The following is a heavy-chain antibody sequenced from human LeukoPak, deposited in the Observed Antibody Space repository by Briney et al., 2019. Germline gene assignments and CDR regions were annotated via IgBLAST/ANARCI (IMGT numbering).Heavy chain of an antibody. D-gene: IGHD1-26*01. CDR2: ISYDGSNK. V-gene: IGHV3-30*03. J-gene: IGHJ4*02. Sequence: GGSLRLSCAASGFTFSSYGMHWVRQAPGKGLEWVAVISYDGSNKYYADSVKGRFTISRDNSKNTLYLQMNSLRAEDTAVYYCARDRVGASDWGQGTLVTVSS. CDR3: ARDRVGASD. CDR1: GFTFSSYG.